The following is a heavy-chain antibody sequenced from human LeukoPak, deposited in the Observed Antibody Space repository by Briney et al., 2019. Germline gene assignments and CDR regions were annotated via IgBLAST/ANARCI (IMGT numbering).Heavy chain of an antibody. CDR1: GFTVSSNY. V-gene: IGHV3-11*04. J-gene: IGHJ5*02. D-gene: IGHD2-2*01. Sequence: PGGSLRLSCAASGFTVSSNYMSWVRQAPGKGLEWISYIRGSGETVFYADAVKGRFTISSDNAENSLYLQMNSLRAEDTAVYYCATYCSSTSCYDGNWFDPWGQGTLVTVSS. CDR3: ATYCSSTSCYDGNWFDP. CDR2: IRGSGETV.